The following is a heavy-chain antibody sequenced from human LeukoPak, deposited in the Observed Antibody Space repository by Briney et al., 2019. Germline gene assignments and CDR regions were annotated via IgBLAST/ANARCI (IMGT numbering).Heavy chain of an antibody. CDR1: GGSISSYY. V-gene: IGHV4-59*08. Sequence: SETLSLTCTVSGGSISSYYWSWIRQPPGKGLEWIGYIYYSGTTNYNPSLKSRVTISVDTSKNQFSLKLSSVTAADTAVYYCARGWGYFDYWGQGTLVTVSS. J-gene: IGHJ4*02. CDR3: ARGWGYFDY. D-gene: IGHD3-16*01. CDR2: IYYSGTT.